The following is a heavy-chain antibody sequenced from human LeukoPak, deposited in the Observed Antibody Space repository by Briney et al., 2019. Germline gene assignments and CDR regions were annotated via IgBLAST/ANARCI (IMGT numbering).Heavy chain of an antibody. J-gene: IGHJ4*02. D-gene: IGHD3-10*01. Sequence: GGSLRLSCAASGFTFSSYGMHWVRQAPGKGLEWVAVISYDGSNKYYADSVKGRFTISRDNSKNTLYLQMNSLRAEDTAVYYCAKGPTYYYGSGSYFGYWGQGTLVTVSS. V-gene: IGHV3-30*18. CDR1: GFTFSSYG. CDR2: ISYDGSNK. CDR3: AKGPTYYYGSGSYFGY.